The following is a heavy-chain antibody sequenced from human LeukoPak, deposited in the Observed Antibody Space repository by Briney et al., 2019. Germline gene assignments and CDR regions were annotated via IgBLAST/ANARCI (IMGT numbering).Heavy chain of an antibody. CDR3: ARGLVVGAPVDY. CDR2: ISSNGGST. CDR1: GFTFSSYA. Sequence: GGSLRLSRAASGFTFSSYAMHWVRQAPGKGLEYVSAISSNGGSTYYANSVKGRFTISRDNSKNTLYLQMGSLRAEDMAVYYCARGLVVGAPVDYWGQGTLVTVSS. V-gene: IGHV3-64*01. D-gene: IGHD1-26*01. J-gene: IGHJ4*02.